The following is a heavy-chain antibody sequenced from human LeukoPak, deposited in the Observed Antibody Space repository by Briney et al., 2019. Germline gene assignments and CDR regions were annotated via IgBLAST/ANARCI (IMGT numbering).Heavy chain of an antibody. Sequence: SETLSLTCTVSGDSISSYYWSWIRQPPGTGLEWIGYIYASGSANYNPSLKGRVTISADTSKNHFSLKLSSVTAADTAVYYCARLSQRAWFDPWGQGTLVTVSS. CDR3: ARLSQRAWFDP. J-gene: IGHJ5*02. V-gene: IGHV4-59*08. CDR2: IYASGSA. CDR1: GDSISSYY.